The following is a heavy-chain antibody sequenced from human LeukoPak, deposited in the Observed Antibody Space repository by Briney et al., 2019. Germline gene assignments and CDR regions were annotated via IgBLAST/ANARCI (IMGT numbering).Heavy chain of an antibody. D-gene: IGHD3-22*01. CDR2: IYSGGST. CDR3: ARDRGRGYDSSGYYWRYYFDY. J-gene: IGHJ4*02. Sequence: GSLRLSCAASGFTVSSNYMSWVRPAPGKGLEWVSVIYSGGSTYYADSVKGRFTISRDNSKNTLYLQMNSLRAEDTAVYYCARDRGRGYDSSGYYWRYYFDYWGQGTLVTVSS. V-gene: IGHV3-66*02. CDR1: GFTVSSNY.